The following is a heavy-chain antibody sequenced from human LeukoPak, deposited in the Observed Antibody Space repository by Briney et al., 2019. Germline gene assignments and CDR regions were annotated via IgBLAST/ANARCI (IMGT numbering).Heavy chain of an antibody. CDR2: ISAYNGNT. CDR3: AKNPGPFDPFAY. J-gene: IGHJ4*02. CDR1: GYTFTSYG. V-gene: IGHV1-18*01. Sequence: ASVKVSCKASGYTFTSYGISWVRQAPGQGLEWMGWISAYNGNTNYAQKLQGRVTMTTDTSTSTAYMELRSPRSDDTAVYYCAKNPGPFDPFAYGGQGPLVTVSS. D-gene: IGHD3-16*01.